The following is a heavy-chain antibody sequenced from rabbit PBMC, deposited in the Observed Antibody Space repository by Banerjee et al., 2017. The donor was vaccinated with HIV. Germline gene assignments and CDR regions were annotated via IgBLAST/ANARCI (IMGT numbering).Heavy chain of an antibody. J-gene: IGHJ6*01. Sequence: GSLTLTCKASGSDISSNAMCWVRQAPGKGLELIACIYSSNGDKWYASWVNGRFTISRSTSLNTVDLKMTSLTVADTATYFCARDRDGDAGYGSLALWGQGTLVTVS. CDR1: GSDISSNA. CDR3: ARDRDGDAGYGSLAL. CDR2: IYSSNGDK. V-gene: IGHV1S43*01. D-gene: IGHD7-1*01.